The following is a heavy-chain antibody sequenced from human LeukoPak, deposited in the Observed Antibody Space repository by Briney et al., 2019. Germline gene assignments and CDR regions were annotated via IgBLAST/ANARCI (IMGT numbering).Heavy chain of an antibody. Sequence: SCKASGYTFTSYGMHWVRQAPGKGLEWVAFIRYNGNNQYYADSVKGRFTISRDYSKNTLYLQMNSLKGDDTAVYYCAKDSAFYYIDVWGKGTTVIISS. CDR2: IRYNGNNQ. CDR1: GYTFTSYG. CDR3: AKDSAFYYIDV. D-gene: IGHD3-10*01. J-gene: IGHJ6*03. V-gene: IGHV3-30*02.